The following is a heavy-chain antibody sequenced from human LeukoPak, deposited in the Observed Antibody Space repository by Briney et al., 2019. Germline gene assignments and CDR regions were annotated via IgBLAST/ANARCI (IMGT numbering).Heavy chain of an antibody. Sequence: GGSLRLSCAASGFTFSSYWMHWVRQAPGKGLVWVSRINSDGSTTNYADYVKGRFTISIDNAKNTLYLQMNSLRAEDTAVYYCARRSSGSPPYYFDYWGQGTLVTVSS. CDR3: ARRSSGSPPYYFDY. V-gene: IGHV3-74*01. D-gene: IGHD1-26*01. CDR2: INSDGSTT. CDR1: GFTFSSYW. J-gene: IGHJ4*02.